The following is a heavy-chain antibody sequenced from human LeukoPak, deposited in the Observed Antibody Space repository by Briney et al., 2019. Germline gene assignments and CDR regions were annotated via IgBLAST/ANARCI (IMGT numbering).Heavy chain of an antibody. CDR2: IYVTAT. Sequence: PSETLSLTCTVSGGSIGTFYWSWIRQSPGKGLEWIGYIYVTATRYNPYLQSRLTISVDRSRNQFFLNLSSATAADTAVYYCARHIGGGIEDMDVWGKGTKVIVSS. J-gene: IGHJ6*03. V-gene: IGHV4-59*08. CDR1: GGSIGTFY. CDR3: ARHIGGGIEDMDV. D-gene: IGHD3-16*02.